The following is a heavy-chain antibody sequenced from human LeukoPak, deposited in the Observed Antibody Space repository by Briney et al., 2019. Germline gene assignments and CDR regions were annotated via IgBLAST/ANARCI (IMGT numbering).Heavy chain of an antibody. CDR2: MNPNSGNT. Sequence: GASVKVSCKASGYTFTSYDINWVRQATGQGLEWMGWMNPNSGNTGYAQKFQGRVTMTRNTSISTAYMELSSLRSEDTAVYYCARTLSSTSSFHYYYYGMDVWGQGTTVTVSS. CDR1: GYTFTSYD. J-gene: IGHJ6*02. D-gene: IGHD2-2*01. CDR3: ARTLSSTSSFHYYYYGMDV. V-gene: IGHV1-8*01.